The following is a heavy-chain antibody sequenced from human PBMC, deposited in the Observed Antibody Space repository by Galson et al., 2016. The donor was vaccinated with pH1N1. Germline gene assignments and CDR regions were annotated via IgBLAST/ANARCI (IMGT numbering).Heavy chain of an antibody. Sequence: SLRLSCAASGFSLDDYGMNWVRQVPGKGLEWVATINWNSVSRHYADSVKGRFTISRDNTKSSLYLEMNSLRSEDTALYYCARDVDTLAPHDAFDVWGQGAMVTVSP. CDR2: INWNSVSR. V-gene: IGHV3-20*04. J-gene: IGHJ3*01. CDR1: GFSLDDYG. CDR3: ARDVDTLAPHDAFDV.